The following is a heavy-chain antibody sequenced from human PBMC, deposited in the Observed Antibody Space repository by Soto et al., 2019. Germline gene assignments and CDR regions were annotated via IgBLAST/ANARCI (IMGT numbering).Heavy chain of an antibody. V-gene: IGHV3-30*18. D-gene: IGHD6-19*01. Sequence: PGGSLRLSCAASVFTFSSYGMHWVRQAPGKGLEWVAVISYDGSNKYYADSVKGRFTISRDNSKNTLYLQMNSLRAEDTAVYYCAKDQDGSGWPHFDYWGQGTLVTVSS. J-gene: IGHJ4*02. CDR2: ISYDGSNK. CDR1: VFTFSSYG. CDR3: AKDQDGSGWPHFDY.